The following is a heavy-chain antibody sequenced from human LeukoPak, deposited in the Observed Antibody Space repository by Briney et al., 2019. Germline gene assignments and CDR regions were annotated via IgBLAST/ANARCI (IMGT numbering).Heavy chain of an antibody. D-gene: IGHD2-15*01. CDR2: IRPDGSEI. CDR3: ARYCSGGSCWDS. Sequence: AGESLRLSCEASGFTFSSYWMSWVRQAPGKGLEWVANIRPDGSEIYYGDSVKGRFTISRDNAKNSLYLQMNSLRAEDTAVYYCARYCSGGSCWDSWGQGTLVTVSS. V-gene: IGHV3-7*01. CDR1: GFTFSSYW. J-gene: IGHJ4*02.